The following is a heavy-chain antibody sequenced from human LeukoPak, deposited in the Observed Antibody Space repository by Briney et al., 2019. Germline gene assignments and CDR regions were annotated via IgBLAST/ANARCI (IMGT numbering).Heavy chain of an antibody. D-gene: IGHD5-12*01. J-gene: IGHJ2*01. CDR1: GYTFTGDY. V-gene: IGHV1-2*04. Sequence: ASVKVSYKASGYTFTGDYMHWVRQAPGQGLEWMGWINPNSGGTNYAQKFQGWVTMTRDTSISTAYMELSRLRSDDTAVYYCARALRGAWYFDLWGRGTLVTVSS. CDR3: ARALRGAWYFDL. CDR2: INPNSGGT.